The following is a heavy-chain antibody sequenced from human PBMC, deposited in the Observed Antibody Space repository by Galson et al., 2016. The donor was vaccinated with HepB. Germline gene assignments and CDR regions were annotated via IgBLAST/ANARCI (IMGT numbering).Heavy chain of an antibody. CDR2: ISWDGAK. CDR1: GFSLATSGVG. D-gene: IGHD3-22*01. V-gene: IGHV2-5*02. CDR3: AHSRSHAYYDSGDYTNWDAFDI. J-gene: IGHJ3*02. Sequence: PALVKPTQTLTLTCAFSGFSLATSGVGVGWIRQPPGKALEWLALISWDGAKRYSPSLKSRLTITKGISKNEVVLTLITMDPVDTATYYCAHSRSHAYYDSGDYTNWDAFDIWGQGTMVTVSS.